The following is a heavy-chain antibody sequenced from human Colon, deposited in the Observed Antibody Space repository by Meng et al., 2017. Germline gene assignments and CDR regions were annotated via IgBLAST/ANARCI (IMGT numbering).Heavy chain of an antibody. CDR2: IHHGGTT. J-gene: IGHJ4*02. CDR3: ARIDYGGNGIEKYFFDY. Sequence: QGELQGSGPGLVKPSGTLSLTCALSGGSISSNYWWSWVRQSPKKGLEWIGEIHHGGTTNYNPSLKSRVTISVDTSNNQFSLKLSSVTAADTAVYYCARIDYGGNGIEKYFFDYWGQGTLVTVSS. CDR1: GGSISSNYW. D-gene: IGHD4-23*01. V-gene: IGHV4-4*02.